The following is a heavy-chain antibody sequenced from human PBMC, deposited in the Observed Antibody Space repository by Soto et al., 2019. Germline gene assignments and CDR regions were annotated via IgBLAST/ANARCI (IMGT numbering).Heavy chain of an antibody. CDR2: INSDGSST. V-gene: IGHV3-74*01. J-gene: IGHJ4*02. CDR3: ARVQRDCSSVTCYPSH. Sequence: EVQLVESGGGLVQPGGSLRLSCAASVFTLINYWMYWVRQVPGKGLGWVSRINSDGSSTGYADSVKGRFTISRDNAKNTLYLQMNSLRDEDTAVYYCARVQRDCSSVTCYPSHWGQGTLVTASS. CDR1: VFTLINYW. D-gene: IGHD2-2*01.